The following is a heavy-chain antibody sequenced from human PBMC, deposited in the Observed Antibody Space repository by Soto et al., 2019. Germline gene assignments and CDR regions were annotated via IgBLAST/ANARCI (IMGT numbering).Heavy chain of an antibody. Sequence: QVQLVQSGAEVKKPGASVKVSCKASGYTFTSYGISLVRQAPGQGLEWMGWISAYNGNTNYAQKLQGRVTMTTDTSTSTAYMELRSLRSDDTAVYYCAREGHLDWNDYYYGMDVWGQGTTVTVSS. CDR3: AREGHLDWNDYYYGMDV. J-gene: IGHJ6*02. V-gene: IGHV1-18*01. CDR1: GYTFTSYG. CDR2: ISAYNGNT. D-gene: IGHD1-1*01.